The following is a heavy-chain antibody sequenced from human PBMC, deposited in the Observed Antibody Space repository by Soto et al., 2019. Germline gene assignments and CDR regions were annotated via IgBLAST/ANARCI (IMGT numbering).Heavy chain of an antibody. J-gene: IGHJ3*02. D-gene: IGHD3-22*01. V-gene: IGHV2-5*02. CDR1: GFSLSTTGVA. CDR2: IYWDDDK. Sequence: QITLKESGPTLVKPAQTLTLTCTFSGFSLSTTGVAVGWIRQPPGKALEWLALIYWDDDKRYSPSLKSRLTITTDTSEHQVVHRMTNMDPVDTATYYCAHRLTSPYYYEGSDYPHVFDIWGQGTMVTVSS. CDR3: AHRLTSPYYYEGSDYPHVFDI.